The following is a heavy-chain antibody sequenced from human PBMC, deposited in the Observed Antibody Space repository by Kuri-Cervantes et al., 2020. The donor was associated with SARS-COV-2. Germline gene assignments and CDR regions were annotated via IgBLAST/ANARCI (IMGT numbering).Heavy chain of an antibody. CDR3: ARGRTVTTLYYYYYDMDV. V-gene: IGHV4-34*01. CDR2: INHSGST. CDR1: GGSFSGYY. Sequence: GSLRLSCAVYGGSFSGYYWSWIRQPPGKGLEWIGEINHSGSTNYNPSPKSRVTISVDTSKNQFSLKLSSVTAADTAVYYCARGRTVTTLYYYYYDMDVWGQGTTVTVSS. J-gene: IGHJ6*02. D-gene: IGHD4-11*01.